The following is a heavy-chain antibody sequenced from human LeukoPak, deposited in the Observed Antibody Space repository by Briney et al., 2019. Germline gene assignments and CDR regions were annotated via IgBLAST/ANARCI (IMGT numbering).Heavy chain of an antibody. D-gene: IGHD6-19*01. CDR3: ARYGNGAWLGHYAFDM. Sequence: PGGSLRLSCAASGFTLSYYWMSWVRQAPGKGLEWVANIKQDGSEKYYVDSVKGRFTISRDNAENSLYLQMNSLRAEDTAVYYCARYGNGAWLGHYAFDMWDQGTMVTVSS. CDR1: GFTLSYYW. J-gene: IGHJ3*02. V-gene: IGHV3-7*01. CDR2: IKQDGSEK.